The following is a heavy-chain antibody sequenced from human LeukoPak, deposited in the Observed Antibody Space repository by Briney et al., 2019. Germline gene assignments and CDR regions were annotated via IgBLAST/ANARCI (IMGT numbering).Heavy chain of an antibody. CDR2: INPSGSST. V-gene: IGHV1-46*01. CDR3: AMMGPIGGSHEDSYSYYYYMDV. CDR1: GYTFTSNY. Sequence: ASVKVSCNASGYTFTSNYMHWVRQRPGQGQELMGIINPSGSSTSYAQKFQGRVTMTRDTSTSTVYMELSSLRSEDTAVYYCAMMGPIGGSHEDSYSYYYYMDVWGKGTTVTVSS. J-gene: IGHJ6*03. D-gene: IGHD2-15*01.